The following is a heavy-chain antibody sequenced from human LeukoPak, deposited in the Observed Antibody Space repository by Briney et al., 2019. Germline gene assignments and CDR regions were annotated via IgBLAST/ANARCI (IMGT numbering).Heavy chain of an antibody. V-gene: IGHV1-24*01. CDR3: TTRSGDFWSGFVN. J-gene: IGHJ4*02. D-gene: IGHD3-3*01. Sequence: ASVKVSCKVSGNSLSELSIQCVRQAPGKGLECVGGFDPEEAKMVYAQNFQGRVTMTEVTSTETAYMELSGLTSGDTAVYYCTTRSGDFWSGFVNWGQGTLVTVS. CDR1: GNSLSELS. CDR2: FDPEEAKM.